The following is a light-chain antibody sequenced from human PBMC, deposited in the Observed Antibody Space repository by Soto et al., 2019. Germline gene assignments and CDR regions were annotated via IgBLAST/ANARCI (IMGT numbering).Light chain of an antibody. CDR2: DAS. CDR3: QQYNSYST. Sequence: DIQMTQSPFTLSAALGDRVTIXXRASQSISSYLNWYQQKPGKAPEVLIYDASSLQTGVPSRFSGSGSGTDFTLTISSLQPEDFATYYCQQYNSYSTFGQGTRLEIK. J-gene: IGKJ5*01. CDR1: QSISSY. V-gene: IGKV1-39*01.